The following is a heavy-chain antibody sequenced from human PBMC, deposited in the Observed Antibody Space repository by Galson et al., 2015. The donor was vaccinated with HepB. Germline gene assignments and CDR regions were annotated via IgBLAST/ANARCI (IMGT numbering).Heavy chain of an antibody. CDR2: NYSSGTP. CDR3: ARGETGWLYGTGSRLDY. CDR1: GGSISSGTYY. Sequence: TCTVSGGSISSGTYYWNWIRQPAEKGLEWLGRNYSSGTPKYRASLESRLAILLDTSKKQFSLRLNSVTASDTAVYYCARGETGWLYGTGSRLDYWGQGILVTVSS. J-gene: IGHJ4*02. V-gene: IGHV4-61*02. D-gene: IGHD3-10*01.